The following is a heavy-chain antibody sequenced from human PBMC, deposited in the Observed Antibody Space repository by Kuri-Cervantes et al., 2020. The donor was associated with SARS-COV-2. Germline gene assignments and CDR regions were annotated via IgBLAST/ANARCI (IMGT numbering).Heavy chain of an antibody. V-gene: IGHV4-34*01. J-gene: IGHJ4*02. D-gene: IGHD3-22*01. CDR1: GFTFSGYY. Sequence: GSLRLSCAASGFTFSGYYWSWIRQPPGKGLEWIGEINHSGSTNYNPSLKSRVTISVDTSKNQFSLKLSSVTAADTAVYYCARGLGSGYFYGSFDYWGQGTLVTVSS. CDR2: INHSGST. CDR3: ARGLGSGYFYGSFDY.